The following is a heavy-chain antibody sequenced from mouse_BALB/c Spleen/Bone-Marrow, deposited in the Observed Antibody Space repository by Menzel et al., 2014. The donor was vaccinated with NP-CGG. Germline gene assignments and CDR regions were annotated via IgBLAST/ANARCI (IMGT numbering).Heavy chain of an antibody. J-gene: IGHJ3*01. Sequence: VKLVESGPELVKPGASVKMSCKASGYTFTSYYIHWVKQRPGQGLEWIGWIYPGDGSTKYNEKFKGKTTLTADKSSSTAYMLLSSLTPEDSAIYFCAREAYYDYDEGFAYWGQGTLVTVSA. CDR2: IYPGDGST. CDR1: GYTFTSYY. D-gene: IGHD2-4*01. CDR3: AREAYYDYDEGFAY. V-gene: IGHV1S56*01.